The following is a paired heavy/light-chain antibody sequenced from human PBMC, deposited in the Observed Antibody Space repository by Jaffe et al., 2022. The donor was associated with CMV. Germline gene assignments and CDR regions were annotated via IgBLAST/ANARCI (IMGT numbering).Heavy chain of an antibody. Sequence: QVQLVQSGAEVKKPGASVKVSCKASGYTFTSYDINWVRQATGQGLEWMGWMNPNSGNTGYAQKFQGRVTMTRNTSISTAYMELSSLRSEDTAVYYCARGGRRDIVVVVVYYYYGMDVWGQGTTVTVSS. D-gene: IGHD2-15*01. CDR3: ARGGRRDIVVVVVYYYYGMDV. CDR2: MNPNSGNT. CDR1: GYTFTSYD. J-gene: IGHJ6*02. V-gene: IGHV1-8*01.
Light chain of an antibody. J-gene: IGKJ2*01. CDR3: QQYDNLPLT. V-gene: IGKV1-33*01. CDR1: QDISNY. Sequence: DIQMTQSPSSLSASVGDRVTITCQASQDISNYLNWYQQKPGKAPKLLIYDASNLETGVPSRFSGSGSGTDFTFTISSLQPEDIATYYCQQYDNLPLTFGQGTKLEIK. CDR2: DAS.